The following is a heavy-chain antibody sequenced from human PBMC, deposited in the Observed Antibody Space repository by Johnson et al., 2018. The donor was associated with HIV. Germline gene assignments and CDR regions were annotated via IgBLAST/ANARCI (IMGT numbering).Heavy chain of an antibody. CDR3: ATIAAHGAAFDI. D-gene: IGHD6-13*01. V-gene: IGHV3-33*08. CDR2: IWYDGSNK. J-gene: IGHJ3*02. Sequence: QVQLVESGGGLVKPGGSLRLSCAASGFTFSSYGMHWVRQAPGKGLEWVAVIWYDGSNKYHADSVKGRFTISRDNSKNTLYLQMNSLRPEDTAAYYCATIAAHGAAFDIWGQGTVVTVSS. CDR1: GFTFSSYG.